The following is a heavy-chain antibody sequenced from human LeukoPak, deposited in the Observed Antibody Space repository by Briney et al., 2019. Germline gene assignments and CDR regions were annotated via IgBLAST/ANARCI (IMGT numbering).Heavy chain of an antibody. V-gene: IGHV3-13*01. CDR3: AKDSHYYDSSGYYQEIDY. CDR2: IGSGGGT. Sequence: QTGGSLRLSCAASGFSFSNYDFHWVRQATGKGLEWVSAIGSGGGTYYPGSVKGRFTISRENGKNTFYLQMNSLRAEDTAVYYCAKDSHYYDSSGYYQEIDYWGQGTLVTVSS. J-gene: IGHJ4*02. D-gene: IGHD3-22*01. CDR1: GFSFSNYD.